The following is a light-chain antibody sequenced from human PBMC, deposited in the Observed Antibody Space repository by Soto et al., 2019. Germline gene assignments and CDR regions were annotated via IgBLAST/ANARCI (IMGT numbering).Light chain of an antibody. Sequence: IVVTQSPGTLSLSPGERATLSCRASQSVSSSYLAWYQQKPGQAPRLLISGASGRATGIPVRFSSGGSETDFTLTISSLEPEDFAVYYCQHYGTSWWTFGQGTKVDIK. CDR2: GAS. CDR1: QSVSSSY. J-gene: IGKJ1*01. CDR3: QHYGTSWWT. V-gene: IGKV3-20*01.